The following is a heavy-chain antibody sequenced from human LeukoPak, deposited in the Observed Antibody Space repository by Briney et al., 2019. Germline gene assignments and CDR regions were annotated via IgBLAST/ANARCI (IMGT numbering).Heavy chain of an antibody. J-gene: IGHJ4*02. CDR2: ISDGSSTI. D-gene: IGHD2-15*01. V-gene: IGHV3-48*04. Sequence: GGPLRLSCAASGFTFSTYGMNWVRQAPGKGLEWVSYISDGSSTIYYADSVKGRFTISRDNAKKSLYLQMNSLRAEDTAVYYCARDRARDRGWSLDSWGQGNLVTVSS. CDR3: ARDRARDRGWSLDS. CDR1: GFTFSTYG.